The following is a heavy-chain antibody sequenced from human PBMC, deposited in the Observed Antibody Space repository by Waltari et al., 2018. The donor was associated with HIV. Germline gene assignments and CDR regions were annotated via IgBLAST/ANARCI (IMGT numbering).Heavy chain of an antibody. CDR1: AFSFSTYW. J-gene: IGHJ4*02. Sequence: EVQLVESWGGLVRPGLSLRLYCVSSAFSFSTYWMHWVRQVQGKGPVRVSRIDQDGSRISYADSVKGRFTISRDNARNILYLQMNSLRVEDTAVYYCARMTSPYFIDYWGLGTLVTVSS. CDR2: IDQDGSRI. CDR3: ARMTSPYFIDY. D-gene: IGHD2-21*02. V-gene: IGHV3-74*01.